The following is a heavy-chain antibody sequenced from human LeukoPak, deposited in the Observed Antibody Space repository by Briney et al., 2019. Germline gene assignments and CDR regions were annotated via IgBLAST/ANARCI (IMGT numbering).Heavy chain of an antibody. CDR3: AKDGPYFFDY. Sequence: GGSLRLSYAASGFSFSVYWMHWVRQAPGKGLEWGSAISGSGGSTYYADSVKGRFTISRDNSKNTLYLQMNSLRADDPAGYFCAKDGPYFFDYWGQGTLVTVSS. V-gene: IGHV3-23*01. D-gene: IGHD3/OR15-3a*01. J-gene: IGHJ4*02. CDR2: ISGSGGST. CDR1: GFSFSVYW.